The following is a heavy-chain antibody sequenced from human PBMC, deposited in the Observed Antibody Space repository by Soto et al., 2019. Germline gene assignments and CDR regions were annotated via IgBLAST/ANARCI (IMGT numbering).Heavy chain of an antibody. Sequence: GGSLRLSCAASGFTFGYYDMHWFRKVTGKGLEWVSGIGTTGNTLYSGSVKGRFTISRESAKNSLYLQMNSLRAGDTAVYYCVRETLSPPLGYFDLWGRGTLVTVSS. CDR2: IGTTGNT. D-gene: IGHD1-26*01. J-gene: IGHJ2*01. CDR3: VRETLSPPLGYFDL. CDR1: GFTFGYYD. V-gene: IGHV3-13*01.